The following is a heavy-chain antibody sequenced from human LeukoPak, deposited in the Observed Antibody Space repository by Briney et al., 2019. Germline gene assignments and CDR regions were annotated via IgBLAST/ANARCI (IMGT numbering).Heavy chain of an antibody. CDR1: GFTFSSSW. V-gene: IGHV3-23*01. CDR3: AKASGSGSYFFDY. Sequence: GGSLRLSCAASGFTFSSSWMSWVRQAPGKGLEWVSGIRGSDISTYYADSVKGRFTISRDNSKNTLYLQMNSLRVEDTALYYCAKASGSGSYFFDYWGQGTLVTVSS. CDR2: IRGSDIST. D-gene: IGHD3-10*01. J-gene: IGHJ4*02.